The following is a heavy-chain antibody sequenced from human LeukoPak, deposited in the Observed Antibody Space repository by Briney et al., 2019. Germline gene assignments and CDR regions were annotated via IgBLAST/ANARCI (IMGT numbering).Heavy chain of an antibody. D-gene: IGHD6-6*01. J-gene: IGHJ4*02. V-gene: IGHV4-4*07. CDR3: ARGQGSSTGRAFDY. CDR1: GDFISSSY. Sequence: SETLSLTCIVSGDFISSSYWSWIRQPAGKGLEWIGRVYTSGSTNYNPSPMSRVTMSVDTSKNQFSLKLSSVTAADTAVYYCARGQGSSTGRAFDYWGQGTLVTVSS. CDR2: VYTSGST.